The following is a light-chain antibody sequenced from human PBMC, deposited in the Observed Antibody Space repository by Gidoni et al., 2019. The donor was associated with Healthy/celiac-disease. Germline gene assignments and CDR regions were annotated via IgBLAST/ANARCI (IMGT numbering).Light chain of an antibody. V-gene: IGKV3-20*01. CDR1: QSVSSSY. Sequence: EIVLTQSPGTLSLSPGERATLSCRASQSVSSSYLDWYQQKPGQAPRLLIYCASSRSTGIPDRFSGSGSGTDFTLTISRLEPEDFAVYYCQQYGSSPPVTFGPGTKVDIK. CDR3: QQYGSSPPVT. J-gene: IGKJ3*01. CDR2: CAS.